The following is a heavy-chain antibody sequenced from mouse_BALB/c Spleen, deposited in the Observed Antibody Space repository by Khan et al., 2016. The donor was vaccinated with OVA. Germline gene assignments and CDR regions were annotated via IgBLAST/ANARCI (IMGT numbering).Heavy chain of an antibody. CDR3: ARRGLRWDFDY. CDR1: GYTFINYW. CDR2: ITPSTGYA. D-gene: IGHD1-1*01. J-gene: IGHJ2*01. Sequence: QVQLQQSGAELAKPGASVKMSCKASGYTFINYWILWVKQRPGQGLEWIGYITPSTGYAKYNQNFKDKATLTADKSSSTAYMQLSSLTSEDSAVYYCARRGLRWDFDYWGQGTTLTVSA. V-gene: IGHV1-7*01.